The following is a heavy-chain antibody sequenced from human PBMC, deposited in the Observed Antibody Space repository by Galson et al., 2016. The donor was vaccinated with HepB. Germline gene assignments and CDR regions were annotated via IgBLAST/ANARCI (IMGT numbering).Heavy chain of an antibody. V-gene: IGHV3-48*02. D-gene: IGHD3-9*01. CDR1: GFTFSNYN. CDR3: ASSQPTYYDILTGYHYYYGMDV. Sequence: SLRLSCAASGFTFSNYNMNWVRQAPGKGLEWVSYISSSSSTIYYADSVKGRFTISRDNAKNSLYLQMNSLKDEDTAVYYCASSQPTYYDILTGYHYYYGMDVWGQGTTVTVSS. CDR2: ISSSSSTI. J-gene: IGHJ6*02.